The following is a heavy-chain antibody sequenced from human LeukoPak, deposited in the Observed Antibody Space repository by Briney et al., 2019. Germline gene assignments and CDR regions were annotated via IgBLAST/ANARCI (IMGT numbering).Heavy chain of an antibody. CDR2: IYPGDSDT. J-gene: IGHJ4*02. CDR1: GYNFTSYW. Sequence: GGSLQISCKGSGYNFTSYWIGWGRQLPGKGLEWMGIIYPGDSDTRYSPSFQGQVTISADKSISTAYLQWSSLKASDTAMYYCARQGLGVGAYYFDYWGQGTLVTVSS. D-gene: IGHD2-15*01. CDR3: ARQGLGVGAYYFDY. V-gene: IGHV5-51*01.